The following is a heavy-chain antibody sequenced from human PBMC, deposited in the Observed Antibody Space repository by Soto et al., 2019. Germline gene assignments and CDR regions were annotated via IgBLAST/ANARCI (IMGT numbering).Heavy chain of an antibody. J-gene: IGHJ4*02. V-gene: IGHV4-61*01. CDR3: AREKWDGATVKMFDY. Sequence: SETLSLTCTVSGGSVSSGTYYYNWIRQSPGKGLEWIGYIYTSGSTKYKPSLKSRVTISADSSKNQFSLILRSVTAADTAVYYCAREKWDGATVKMFDYWGQGTLVTVSS. CDR1: GGSVSSGTYY. D-gene: IGHD1-26*01. CDR2: IYTSGST.